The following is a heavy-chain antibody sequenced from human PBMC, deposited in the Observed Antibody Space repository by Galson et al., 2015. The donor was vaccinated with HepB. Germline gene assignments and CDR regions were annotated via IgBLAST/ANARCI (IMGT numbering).Heavy chain of an antibody. Sequence: SLRLSCAASGFTFSASAIYWVRQASGKGLEWVGRIRSQTNNHAAAYAASVKGRFTISRDDSKNTAYLQMNSLKTEDTAVYYCTTSTSSGEFYWGQGTLVTVSS. J-gene: IGHJ4*02. CDR1: GFTFSASA. V-gene: IGHV3-73*01. CDR3: TTSTSSGEFY. D-gene: IGHD6-6*01. CDR2: IRSQTNNHAA.